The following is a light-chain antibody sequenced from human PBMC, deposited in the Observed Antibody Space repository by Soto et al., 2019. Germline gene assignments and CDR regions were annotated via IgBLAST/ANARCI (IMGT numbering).Light chain of an antibody. V-gene: IGKV3-11*01. CDR1: QSVSSY. CDR3: QQYGSSFT. CDR2: DAS. Sequence: EIVLTQSPATLSLSPGEGATLSCRASQSVSSYLAWYQQKPGQAPRLLIYDASNRATGIPARFSGSGSGTDFTLTISSLEPEDFAVYYCQQYGSSFTFGPGTKVDIK. J-gene: IGKJ3*01.